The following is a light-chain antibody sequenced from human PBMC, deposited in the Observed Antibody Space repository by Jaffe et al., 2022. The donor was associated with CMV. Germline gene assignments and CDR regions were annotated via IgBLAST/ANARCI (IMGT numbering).Light chain of an antibody. CDR1: SSNIGSNS. CDR2: KDS. V-gene: IGLV1-47*01. CDR3: ATWDDSLSGRGV. Sequence: QSVLTQSPSASGTPGQTVSISCSGSSSNIGSNSVYWYQQFPGTAPKLLIYKDSQRPSGVPDRFSASKSGTSASLVISGLRSEDEADYYCATWDDSLSGRGVFGGGTNLIVL. J-gene: IGLJ3*02.